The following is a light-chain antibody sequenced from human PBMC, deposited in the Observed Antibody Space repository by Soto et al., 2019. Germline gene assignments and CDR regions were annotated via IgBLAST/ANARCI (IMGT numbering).Light chain of an antibody. Sequence: QSALTQPASVSGSPGQSITISCTGTSSDAGGYNYVSWYQQHPGKAPKLMIYDVSDRPSGVSSRFSGSKSGNTASLTISGLQAEDEADYYCSSYTSSSTPFYVFGSGTKLTVL. J-gene: IGLJ1*01. CDR2: DVS. V-gene: IGLV2-14*01. CDR3: SSYTSSSTPFYV. CDR1: SSDAGGYNY.